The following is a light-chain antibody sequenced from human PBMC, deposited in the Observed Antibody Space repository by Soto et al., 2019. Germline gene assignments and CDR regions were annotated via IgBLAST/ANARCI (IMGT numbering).Light chain of an antibody. CDR1: QSVLYSSNNKNY. J-gene: IGKJ3*01. CDR2: WAY. CDR3: QQYYSTPLFT. V-gene: IGKV4-1*01. Sequence: DIVMTQSPDSLAVSLGERATINCKSSQSVLYSSNNKNYLAWYQQKPGQPPKLLIYWAYTRESGVPDRFSGSGYGTDFTLTISSLQAEDVAVYYCQQYYSTPLFTFGPGTKVDIK.